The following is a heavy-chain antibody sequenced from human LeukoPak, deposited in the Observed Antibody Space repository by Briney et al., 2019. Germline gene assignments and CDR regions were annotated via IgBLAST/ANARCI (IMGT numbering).Heavy chain of an antibody. CDR2: IISSSSYI. D-gene: IGHD5-24*01. V-gene: IGHV3-21*01. CDR1: GFTFSSYT. J-gene: IGHJ4*02. CDR3: AREGGRREVYNSTLLGY. Sequence: PGGSLRLSCAASGFTFSSYTMNWVRQAPGKGLEWVSSIISSSSYIYYADSVKGRFTISRDNAKNSLYLQMNSLRAEDTVVYYCAREGGRREVYNSTLLGYSGQGTLFTASS.